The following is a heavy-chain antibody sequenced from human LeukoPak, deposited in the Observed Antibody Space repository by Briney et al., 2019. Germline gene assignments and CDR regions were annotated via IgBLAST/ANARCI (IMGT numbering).Heavy chain of an antibody. V-gene: IGHV3-23*01. CDR2: ISGSGGST. D-gene: IGHD2-2*01. J-gene: IGHJ4*02. CDR1: GFTFSSYA. CDR3: AKDGIVVVPAARNY. Sequence: GGSLRLSCAASGFTFSSYAMSWVRQAPGKGLEWVSAISGSGGSTYYADSVKGRFTISRDNSKNSLYLQMNSLRAEDTAVYYCAKDGIVVVPAARNYWGQGTLATVSS.